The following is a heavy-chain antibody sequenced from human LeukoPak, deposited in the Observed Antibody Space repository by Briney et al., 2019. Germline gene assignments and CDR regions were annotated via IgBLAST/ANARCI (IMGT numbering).Heavy chain of an antibody. CDR2: INPNSGDM. CDR1: GYTFTDHY. CDR3: ARLYPSIPVAGSGNCFDS. Sequence: ASVRVSSKASGYTFTDHYMHWVRQAPGQGLEHMGWINPNSGDMKYAQKFQGRVTMTRDTSINTAYMELRSLRSDDTAVYYCARLYPSIPVAGSGNCFDSWGQGTLVTVSS. D-gene: IGHD6-19*01. V-gene: IGHV1-2*02. J-gene: IGHJ4*02.